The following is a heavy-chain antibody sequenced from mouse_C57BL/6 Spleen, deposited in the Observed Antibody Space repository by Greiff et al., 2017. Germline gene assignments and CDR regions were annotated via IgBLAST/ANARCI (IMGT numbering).Heavy chain of an antibody. V-gene: IGHV2-5*01. CDR2: IWRGGST. Sequence: VKVVESGPGLVQPSQSLSITCTVSGFSLTSYGVHWVRQSPGKGLEWLGVIWRGGSTDYNAAFMSRLTNTKDNSKSQVFFKTNSLQADDTAIYYCAKRDPVVVFDYWGQGTTLTVSS. D-gene: IGHD1-1*01. CDR3: AKRDPVVVFDY. J-gene: IGHJ2*01. CDR1: GFSLTSYG.